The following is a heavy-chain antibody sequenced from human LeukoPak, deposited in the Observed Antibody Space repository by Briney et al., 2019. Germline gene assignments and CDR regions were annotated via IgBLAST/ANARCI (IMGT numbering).Heavy chain of an antibody. J-gene: IGHJ6*02. CDR2: ISSSGSTI. CDR3: ARGLGFGEFVLYYYYYGMDV. CDR1: TFAFSSYA. Sequence: GGSLRLSCAASTFAFSSYAMTWVRQAPGKGLEWVSYISSSGSTIYYADSVKGRFTISRDNAKNSLYLQMNSLRAEDTAVYYCARGLGFGEFVLYYYYYGMDVWGQGTTVTVSS. D-gene: IGHD3-10*01. V-gene: IGHV3-48*03.